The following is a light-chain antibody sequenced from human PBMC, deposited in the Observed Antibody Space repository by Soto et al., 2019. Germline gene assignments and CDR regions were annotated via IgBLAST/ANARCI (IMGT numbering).Light chain of an antibody. V-gene: IGKV1-6*02. Sequence: AIQMTQSPSSLSASVGDRVTITCRASQDIRKDLGWYQQKPGKAPKLLIYAASSLQSGVPSRFSGRGSGTEFTLTIRSLQPEDFATYYCLQDYNFPWTFGQGTTVEMK. CDR1: QDIRKD. J-gene: IGKJ1*01. CDR2: AAS. CDR3: LQDYNFPWT.